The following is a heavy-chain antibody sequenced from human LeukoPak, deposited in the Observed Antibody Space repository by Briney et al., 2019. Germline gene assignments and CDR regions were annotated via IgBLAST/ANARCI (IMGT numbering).Heavy chain of an antibody. CDR3: AREEAAAGYYYYGMDV. Sequence: PSETLSLTCTVSGGSISSYYWSWIRQPPGKGLEWIGYIYYSGSTNYNPSLKSRVTISVDTSKNQFSLKLRSVTAADTAVYYCAREEAAAGYYYYGMDVWGQGXTVTXSS. CDR1: GGSISSYY. D-gene: IGHD6-13*01. V-gene: IGHV4-59*01. J-gene: IGHJ6*02. CDR2: IYYSGST.